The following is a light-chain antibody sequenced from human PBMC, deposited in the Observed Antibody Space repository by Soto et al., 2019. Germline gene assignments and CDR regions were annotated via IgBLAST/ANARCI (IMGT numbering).Light chain of an antibody. Sequence: QPVLTEPASVSGSPGQSITISCTGTTSDVGSYDLVFWYQQHPVKAPKLIIYDVTKRPSGVSNRIPGSKSGNTVSLTISGLQSEDESDYYCCSYAGSSTYVFGSGTKVSVL. CDR1: TSDVGSYDL. V-gene: IGLV2-23*02. CDR3: CSYAGSSTYV. J-gene: IGLJ1*01. CDR2: DVT.